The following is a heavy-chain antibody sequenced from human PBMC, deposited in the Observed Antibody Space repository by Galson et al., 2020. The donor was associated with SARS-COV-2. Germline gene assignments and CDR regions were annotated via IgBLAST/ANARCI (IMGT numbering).Heavy chain of an antibody. Sequence: KNGESLKISCKGSGYSFINYWIGWVRQMPGKGLEWMGIINPGDSETRYSPSFQGQVTISADKSISTAYLQWSSLKASDTAMYYCARQGDSSGWSYDYWGQGTLVTVSS. J-gene: IGHJ4*02. CDR1: GYSFINYW. CDR2: INPGDSET. CDR3: ARQGDSSGWSYDY. D-gene: IGHD6-19*01. V-gene: IGHV5-51*01.